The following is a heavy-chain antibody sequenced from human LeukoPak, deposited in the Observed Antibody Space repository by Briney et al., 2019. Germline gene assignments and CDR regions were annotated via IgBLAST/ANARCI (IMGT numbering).Heavy chain of an antibody. D-gene: IGHD6-25*01. CDR3: ATGSGSAWMYFKY. CDR1: GGSISSSY. CDR2: ISYSGST. Sequence: PSETLSPTCTVSGGSISSSYWSWIRQPPGKGLEWIGYISYSGSTNYNPSLKSRVTISGDTSKNQFSLKLSSVTAADTAVYYCATGSGSAWMYFKYWGQGTLVTVSS. J-gene: IGHJ4*02. V-gene: IGHV4-59*08.